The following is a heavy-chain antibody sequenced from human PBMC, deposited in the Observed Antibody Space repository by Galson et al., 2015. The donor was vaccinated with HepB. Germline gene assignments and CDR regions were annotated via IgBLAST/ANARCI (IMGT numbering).Heavy chain of an antibody. Sequence: SLRLSCAASGFTFSSYGMHWVRQAPGKGLEWVAVISYDGSNKYYADSVKGRFTISRDNSKNTLYLQMNSLRAEDTAVYYCAKGGEWELISVDYWGQGTLVTVSS. D-gene: IGHD1-26*01. J-gene: IGHJ4*02. CDR2: ISYDGSNK. CDR3: AKGGEWELISVDY. CDR1: GFTFSSYG. V-gene: IGHV3-30*18.